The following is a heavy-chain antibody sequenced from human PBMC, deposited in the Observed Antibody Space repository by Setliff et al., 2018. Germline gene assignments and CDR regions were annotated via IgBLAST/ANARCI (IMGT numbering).Heavy chain of an antibody. D-gene: IGHD3-16*01. Sequence: ASVKVSCKASGYTFTGCYMYWVRQAPGQGLEWMGRINPSSGATIYAQKFQGRVTMTSDTYISTAYMELGRLRSDDTAVYFCARDGGGDSDAFDIWGQGTMVTVSS. V-gene: IGHV1-2*06. J-gene: IGHJ3*02. CDR1: GYTFTGCY. CDR2: INPSSGAT. CDR3: ARDGGGDSDAFDI.